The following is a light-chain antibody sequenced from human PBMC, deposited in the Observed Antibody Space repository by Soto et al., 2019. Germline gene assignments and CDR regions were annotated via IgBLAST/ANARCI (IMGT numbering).Light chain of an antibody. CDR3: QQSYTTLFT. V-gene: IGKV1-39*01. CDR1: LSIDNF. CDR2: AAS. Sequence: IPLTQYPSSLSESXGDRVTITCRTSLSIDNFLNWYQQKPGKAPKLXXYAASTLQGGGPSRFSGSGSETDFTRTISSLQPEDLATYYGQQSYTTLFTFGPGTKVDIK. J-gene: IGKJ3*01.